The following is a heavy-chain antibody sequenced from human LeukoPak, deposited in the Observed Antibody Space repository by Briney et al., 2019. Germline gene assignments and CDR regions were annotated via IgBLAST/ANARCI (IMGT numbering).Heavy chain of an antibody. CDR3: SRESGAFCPFGY. CDR1: GGSIRSTNW. Sequence: SGTLSLTRGVSGGSIRSTNWWSWVRQPPGQGLEWIGEISLSGQTNFNPSLNGRVTMSLDESRNQLSLKLTSVTAADTAIYYCSRESGAFCPFGYWGQGTLVIVPP. CDR2: ISLSGQT. V-gene: IGHV4-4*02. J-gene: IGHJ4*02. D-gene: IGHD1-26*01.